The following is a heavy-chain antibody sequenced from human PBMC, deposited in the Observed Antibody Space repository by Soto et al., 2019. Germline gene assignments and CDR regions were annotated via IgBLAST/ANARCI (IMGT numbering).Heavy chain of an antibody. D-gene: IGHD3-9*01. CDR3: ARGGTRYFDWSYYFDY. CDR1: GGSISSYY. CDR2: IYYSGST. J-gene: IGHJ4*02. V-gene: IGHV4-59*01. Sequence: PSETLSLTCTVSGGSISSYYWSWIRQPPGKGLEWIGYIYYSGSTNYNPSLKSRVTISVDTSKKQFSLKLSSVTAADTAVYYCARGGTRYFDWSYYFDYWGQGTMVTVSS.